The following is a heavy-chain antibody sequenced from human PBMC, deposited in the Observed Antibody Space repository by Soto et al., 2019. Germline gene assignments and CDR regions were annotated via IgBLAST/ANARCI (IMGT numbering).Heavy chain of an antibody. Sequence: SETLSLTCTVSGASISSSYWSWIRQSPERGLEWIAYVYRTGATNYNPSLKSRVTISLDTSKGQFSLNLTSLTTADTAVYFCARGGNRYSNVASGVGGFDFWGQGSLVTVSS. J-gene: IGHJ4*02. V-gene: IGHV4-59*01. CDR2: VYRTGAT. D-gene: IGHD5-12*01. CDR3: ARGGNRYSNVASGVGGFDF. CDR1: GASISSSY.